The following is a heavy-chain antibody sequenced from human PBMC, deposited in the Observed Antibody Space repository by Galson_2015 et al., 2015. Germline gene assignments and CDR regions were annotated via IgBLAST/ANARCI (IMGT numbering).Heavy chain of an antibody. CDR1: GFTFSSHA. V-gene: IGHV3-30-3*01. CDR3: ARQYDTSGYPDY. Sequence: SLRLSCAASGFTFSSHAMHWVRQAPGKGLEWVAVISYGGNSKYYADSVKGRFTISRDNSKSTLYLQVNSLRAEDTAVYYCARQYDTSGYPDYWGQGTLVTVSS. CDR2: ISYGGNSK. D-gene: IGHD3-22*01. J-gene: IGHJ4*02.